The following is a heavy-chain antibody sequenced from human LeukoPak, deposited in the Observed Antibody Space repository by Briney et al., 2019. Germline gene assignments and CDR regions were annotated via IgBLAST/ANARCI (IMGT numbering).Heavy chain of an antibody. J-gene: IGHJ4*02. CDR2: IKSKTDGGTT. Sequence: GGSLRLSCAASGFTFSSYAMSWVRQAPGKGLEWVGRIKSKTDGGTTDYAAPVKGRFTISRDDSKNTLYLQMNSLKTEDTAVYYCTTYFYFDVDYWGQGTLVTVSS. D-gene: IGHD3-9*01. CDR3: TTYFYFDVDY. CDR1: GFTFSSYA. V-gene: IGHV3-15*01.